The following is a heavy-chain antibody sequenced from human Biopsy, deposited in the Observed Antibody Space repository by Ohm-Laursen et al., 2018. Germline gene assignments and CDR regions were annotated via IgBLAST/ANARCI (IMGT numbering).Heavy chain of an antibody. Sequence: GASVKLSCKASSYTLTDDNIHWMRQAPGQGLEWLGYINCKTGATNYAQKFQGTVTMTRDTSISTAYLALGSLRSADTAIYYCARDPLNGHKHFDYWGQGSLVTVSS. CDR3: ARDPLNGHKHFDY. J-gene: IGHJ4*02. CDR1: SYTLTDDN. CDR2: INCKTGAT. D-gene: IGHD2-8*01. V-gene: IGHV1-2*02.